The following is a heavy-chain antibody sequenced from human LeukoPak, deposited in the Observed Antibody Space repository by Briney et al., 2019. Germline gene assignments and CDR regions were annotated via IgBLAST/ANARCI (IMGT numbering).Heavy chain of an antibody. V-gene: IGHV4-34*01. CDR3: AREIGGYSDYDYGAFDY. Sequence: PSETLSLTCTVYGGSFSGYYCSWSRQPPGEGLEWIGEVNHSGGTKYSASLKSRVTVSVDTSKNQLSLRLRSVTAEDTAVYYCAREIGGYSDYDYGAFDYWGQGTLVTVSS. J-gene: IGHJ4*02. CDR1: GGSFSGYY. CDR2: VNHSGGT. D-gene: IGHD5-12*01.